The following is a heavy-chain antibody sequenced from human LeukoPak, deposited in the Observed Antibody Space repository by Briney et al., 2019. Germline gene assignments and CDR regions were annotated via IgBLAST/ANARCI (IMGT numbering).Heavy chain of an antibody. D-gene: IGHD6-6*01. V-gene: IGHV4-39*07. CDR2: IYYSGST. CDR1: GGSISSSSYY. CDR3: AGDSAVLEYSSSSSLSIDY. Sequence: SETLSLTCTVSGGSISSSSYYWGWIRQPPGKGLEWIGSIYYSGSTYYNPSLKSRVTISVDTSKNQFSLKLSSVTAADTAVYYCAGDSAVLEYSSSSSLSIDYWGQGTLVTVSS. J-gene: IGHJ4*02.